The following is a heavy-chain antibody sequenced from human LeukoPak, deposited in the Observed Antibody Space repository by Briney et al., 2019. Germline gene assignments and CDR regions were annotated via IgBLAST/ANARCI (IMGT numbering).Heavy chain of an antibody. D-gene: IGHD2/OR15-2a*01. CDR3: ARHLNTHPHFDF. CDR1: GDSISSDF. V-gene: IGHV4-59*08. CDR2: IYYTGNT. Sequence: SETLSLTCTVAGDSISSDFWSWIRQSPGKGLEWIGYIYYTGNTNYNPSLKSRVIISIDTSWNQFSLNLRSVTAADTAVYYCARHLNTHPHFDFWGQGMLVTVSS. J-gene: IGHJ4*02.